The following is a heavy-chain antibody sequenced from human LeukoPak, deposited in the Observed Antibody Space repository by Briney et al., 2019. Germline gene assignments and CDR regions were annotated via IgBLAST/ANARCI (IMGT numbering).Heavy chain of an antibody. V-gene: IGHV4-34*01. Sequence: SETLSLTCAVYGESFSGYYWTWIRQSPGKGLEWIGEINHSGTTNYNPSLKSRVTISVDRSKNQFSLKLSSVTAADTAVYYCARDQSEFLAARPYYYYMDVWGKGTTVTVSS. J-gene: IGHJ6*03. CDR2: INHSGTT. CDR3: ARDQSEFLAARPYYYYMDV. CDR1: GESFSGYY. D-gene: IGHD6-6*01.